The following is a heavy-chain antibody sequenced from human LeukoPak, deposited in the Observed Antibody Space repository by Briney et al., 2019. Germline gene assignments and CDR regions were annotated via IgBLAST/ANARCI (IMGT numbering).Heavy chain of an antibody. V-gene: IGHV3-30*04. J-gene: IGHJ4*02. CDR1: GFTFSTYA. D-gene: IGHD6-19*01. CDR2: ISYDGSNK. CDR3: ARPKYTSGWFGSYFNY. Sequence: GSLRLSCAASGFTFSTYAIHWVRQAPGKGLEWVAVISYDGSNKFYADSVKGRFTISRDNSKNTLYLQMNTLRAEDTAVYYCARPKYTSGWFGSYFNYWGQGTLVTVSS.